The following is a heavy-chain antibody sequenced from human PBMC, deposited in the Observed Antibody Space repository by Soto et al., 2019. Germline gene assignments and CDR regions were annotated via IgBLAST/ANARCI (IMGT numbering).Heavy chain of an antibody. CDR1: GYTFTSYG. D-gene: IGHD1-26*01. V-gene: IGHV1-18*01. Sequence: VASVKVSCKASGYTFTSYGISWVRQAPGQGLEWMGWISAYNGNTNYAQKLQGRVTMTTDTSTSTAYMELRSLRSDDTAVYYCARDGSGYPVFGAYSGCYYGHYYYYGMDVWGQGTTVTVSS. CDR3: ARDGSGYPVFGAYSGCYYGHYYYYGMDV. CDR2: ISAYNGNT. J-gene: IGHJ6*02.